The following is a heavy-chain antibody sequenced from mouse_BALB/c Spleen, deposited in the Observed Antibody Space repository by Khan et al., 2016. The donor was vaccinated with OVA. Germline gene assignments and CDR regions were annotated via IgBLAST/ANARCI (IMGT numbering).Heavy chain of an antibody. J-gene: IGHJ4*01. D-gene: IGHD2-14*01. CDR1: GFSITRSY. V-gene: IGHV2-6-4*01. CDR3: ARDYERYDGEYAMDY. Sequence: QVQLQESGPGLVAPSQALSITCTVSGFSITRSYIHWIRQPPGKGLEWLGMILGGGNTDYNSTLKLRLTISKANSKSKVLIKRYSLQNEETARYIWARDYERYDGEYAMDYGGQGTSVTVSA. CDR2: ILGGGNT.